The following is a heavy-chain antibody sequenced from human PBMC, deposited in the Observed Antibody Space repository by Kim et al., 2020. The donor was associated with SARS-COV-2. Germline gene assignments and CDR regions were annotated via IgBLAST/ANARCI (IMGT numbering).Heavy chain of an antibody. Sequence: SETLSLTCAVSGGSISSGGYSWSWIRQPPGKGLEWIGYIYYSGSTYYNPSLKSRVTISVDRSKNQFSLKRSSVTAADTAVYYCDRAQGGSSWYVGTNWFDPWGQGTLVTVSS. CDR2: IYYSGST. CDR1: GGSISSGGYS. J-gene: IGHJ5*02. D-gene: IGHD6-13*01. V-gene: IGHV4-30-2*01. CDR3: DRAQGGSSWYVGTNWFDP.